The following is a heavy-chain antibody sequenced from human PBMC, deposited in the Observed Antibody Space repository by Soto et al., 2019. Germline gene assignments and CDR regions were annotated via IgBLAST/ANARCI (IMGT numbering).Heavy chain of an antibody. CDR3: ATTRGIAVGGSFDH. CDR1: GASISSRSSY. J-gene: IGHJ5*02. D-gene: IGHD6-13*01. CDR2: FYSGST. Sequence: QVQLQESGPGLVKPSETLSLTCIVSGASISSRSSYWGWIRQPPGKGLEWVGTFYSGSTYNNPSLKSRVTISVDTSKNQFSLTLSSVAAEDTAIYYCATTRGIAVGGSFDHWGQGTLVTVSS. V-gene: IGHV4-39*01.